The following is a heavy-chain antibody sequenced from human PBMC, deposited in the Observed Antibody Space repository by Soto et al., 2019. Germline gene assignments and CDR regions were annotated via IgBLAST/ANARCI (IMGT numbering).Heavy chain of an antibody. J-gene: IGHJ4*02. Sequence: PSETLSLTCTVSGGSISSSSYYWGWIRQPPGKGLEWIGSIYYSGSTYYNPSLKSRVTISVDTSKNQFSLKLSSVTAADTAVYYCAKHVVFVSGGSSFDFWGQGILVTVSS. CDR1: GGSISSSSYY. CDR2: IYYSGST. V-gene: IGHV4-39*01. D-gene: IGHD3-16*01. CDR3: AKHVVFVSGGSSFDF.